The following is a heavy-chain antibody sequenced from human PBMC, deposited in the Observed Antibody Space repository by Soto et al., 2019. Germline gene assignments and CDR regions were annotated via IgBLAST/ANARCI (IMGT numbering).Heavy chain of an antibody. CDR3: VKDRVPGAYGNYYGMDV. CDR2: ISYDGSDK. J-gene: IGHJ6*02. D-gene: IGHD5-12*01. CDR1: GFTFNNSG. Sequence: GGSLRLSCRVSGFTFNNSGMHWVRHAPGKGLEWMAVISYDGSDKYYADSVKGRVIISRDNSKNTLNLEMNSLRAEDTAIYYCVKDRVPGAYGNYYGMDVWGQGTTVTVSS. V-gene: IGHV3-30*18.